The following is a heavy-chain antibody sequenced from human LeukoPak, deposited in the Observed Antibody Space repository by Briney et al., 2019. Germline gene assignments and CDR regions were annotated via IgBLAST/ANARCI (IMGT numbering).Heavy chain of an antibody. CDR2: IYYSGST. J-gene: IGHJ3*02. CDR1: DNSISSYY. CDR3: ARDWGMATGAFDI. V-gene: IGHV4-59*01. D-gene: IGHD3-16*01. Sequence: SETLSLTCSVSDNSISSYYWNWIRQPPGKGLEWIGYIYYSGSTNYNPSLKSRVTISVDTSKNQFSLKLISVTAADTAVYYCARDWGMATGAFDIWGQGTVVTVSS.